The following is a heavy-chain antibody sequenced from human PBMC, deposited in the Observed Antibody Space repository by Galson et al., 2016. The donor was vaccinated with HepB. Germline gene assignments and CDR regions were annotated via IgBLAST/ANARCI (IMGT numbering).Heavy chain of an antibody. CDR2: IYHSGFT. CDR3: ATGHCRGYSCSPTTH. V-gene: IGHV4-4*02. Sequence: SETLSLTCAVSGDSISSDTWWSWIRQSPGKGLERIGDIYHSGFTNYNPSLKSRVTISVDKSKNQFSLRLNSVTAADTAIYYCATGHCRGYSCSPTTHWGQGTLVTVSS. D-gene: IGHD2-15*01. CDR1: GDSISSDTW. J-gene: IGHJ4*02.